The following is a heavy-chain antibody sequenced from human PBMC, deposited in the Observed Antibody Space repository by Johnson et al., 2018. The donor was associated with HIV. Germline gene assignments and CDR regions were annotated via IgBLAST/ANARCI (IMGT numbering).Heavy chain of an antibody. J-gene: IGHJ3*02. Sequence: QVQLVESGGGLVKPGGSLRLSCAASGFTFSNAWMSWIRQAPGKGLEWVSYVSGSSSGIYYADPVKGRFTISRDNAKNSLYLQMDSLRAEDTAVYYCARDRSGTNWGLSPDAFDIWGQGTMVTVSS. V-gene: IGHV3-11*04. CDR1: GFTFSNAW. CDR3: ARDRSGTNWGLSPDAFDI. CDR2: VSGSSSGI. D-gene: IGHD7-27*01.